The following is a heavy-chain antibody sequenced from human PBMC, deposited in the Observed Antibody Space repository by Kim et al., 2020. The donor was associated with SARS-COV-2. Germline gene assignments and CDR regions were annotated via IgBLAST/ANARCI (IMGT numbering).Heavy chain of an antibody. V-gene: IGHV3-30*04. Sequence: GGSLRLSCAASGFTFSSYAMHWVRQAPGKGLEWVAVISYDGSNKYYADSVKGRFTISRDNSKNTLYLQMNSLRAEDTAVYYCVSQYYYYGMDVWGQGTTVTVSS. CDR3: VSQYYYYGMDV. J-gene: IGHJ6*02. CDR2: ISYDGSNK. CDR1: GFTFSSYA.